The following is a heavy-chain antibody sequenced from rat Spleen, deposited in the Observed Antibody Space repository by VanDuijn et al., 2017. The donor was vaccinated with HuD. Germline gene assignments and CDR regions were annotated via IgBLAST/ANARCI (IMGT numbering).Heavy chain of an antibody. CDR3: ARQRGPSWFAY. CDR2: ISYGDSSGHSST. V-gene: IGHV5-22*01. D-gene: IGHD3-1*01. Sequence: EVQLVESGGGLVQPGRSLKLSCAASGFTFSDYGMAWVRQAPTKGLEWVATISYGDSSGHSSTYYGDSVKGRFTLSRDNAKSTLYLQMNSLRSEDTATYYCARQRGPSWFAYWGQGTLVTVSS. J-gene: IGHJ3*01. CDR1: GFTFSDYG.